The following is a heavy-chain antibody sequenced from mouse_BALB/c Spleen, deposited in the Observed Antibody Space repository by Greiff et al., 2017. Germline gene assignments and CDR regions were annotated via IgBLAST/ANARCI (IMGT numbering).Heavy chain of an antibody. CDR2: IYPGNSDT. CDR1: GYTFTSYW. Sequence: VQLQQSGTVLARPGASVKMSCKASGYTFTSYWMHWVKQRPGQGLEWIGAIYPGNSDTSYNQKFKGKAKLTAVTSTSTAYMELSSLTNEDSAVYYCARFGNYVNDAMDYWGQGTSVTVSS. D-gene: IGHD2-1*01. CDR3: ARFGNYVNDAMDY. V-gene: IGHV1-5*01. J-gene: IGHJ4*01.